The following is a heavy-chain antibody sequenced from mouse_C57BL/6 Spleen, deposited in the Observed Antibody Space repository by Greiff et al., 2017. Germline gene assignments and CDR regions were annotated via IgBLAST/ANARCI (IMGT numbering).Heavy chain of an antibody. CDR1: GYAFSSYW. J-gene: IGHJ1*03. Sequence: VKLMESGAELVKPGASVKISCKASGYAFSSYWMNWVKQRPGKGLEWIGQIYPGDGDTNYNGKFKGKATLTADKSSSTAYMQLSSLTSEDSAVYFCARRDPNWDWYFDVWGTGTTVTVSS. CDR3: ARRDPNWDWYFDV. V-gene: IGHV1-80*01. D-gene: IGHD4-1*02. CDR2: IYPGDGDT.